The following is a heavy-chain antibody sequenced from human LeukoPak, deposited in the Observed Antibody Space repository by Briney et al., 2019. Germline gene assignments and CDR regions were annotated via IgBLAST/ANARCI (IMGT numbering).Heavy chain of an antibody. D-gene: IGHD2-15*01. CDR3: ARVEVVVAATSFDY. CDR1: GGSISSSSYY. Sequence: SETLSLTCTVSGGSISSSSYYWGWIRQPPGTGLEWIGSIYYSGSTYYNPSLKSRVTISVDTSKDQFSLKLSSVTAADTAVYYCARVEVVVAATSFDYWGQGTLVTVSS. CDR2: IYYSGST. V-gene: IGHV4-39*01. J-gene: IGHJ4*02.